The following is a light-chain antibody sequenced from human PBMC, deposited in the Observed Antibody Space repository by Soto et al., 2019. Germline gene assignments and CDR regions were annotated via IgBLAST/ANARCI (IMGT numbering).Light chain of an antibody. J-gene: IGLJ1*01. V-gene: IGLV2-14*01. CDR2: EVS. Sequence: QSALTQPASVSGSPGQSITISCTGTNSDVGRYNYVSWYQQQQGKAPKLMIYEVSNRPSGVSNRFSGSKSGNTASLTISGLQAEDEADYYCSSYTTSSTAYVFGIGTKLTVL. CDR3: SSYTTSSTAYV. CDR1: NSDVGRYNY.